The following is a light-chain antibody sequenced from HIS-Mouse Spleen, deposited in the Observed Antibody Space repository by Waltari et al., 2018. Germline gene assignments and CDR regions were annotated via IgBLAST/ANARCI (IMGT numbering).Light chain of an antibody. CDR1: ALPKQY. CDR3: QSADSSGTRWV. J-gene: IGLJ3*02. V-gene: IGLV3-25*02. Sequence: SYEPTPPPPVSRSPGQTARIPLPGEALPKQYAYWYQQKPGQAPVLVIYKDSERPSGIPERFSGSSSGTTVTLTISGVQVEDEADYYCQSADSSGTRWVFGGGTKLTVL. CDR2: KDS.